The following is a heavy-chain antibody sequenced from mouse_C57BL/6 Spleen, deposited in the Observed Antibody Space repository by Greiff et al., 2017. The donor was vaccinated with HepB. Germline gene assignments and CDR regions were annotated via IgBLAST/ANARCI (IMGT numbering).Heavy chain of an antibody. CDR3: ARHEGGPAYYSNYGYAMDY. Sequence: QVQLQQSGAELVKPGASVKLSCKASGYTFTEYTIHWVKQRSGQGLEWIGWFYPGSGSIKYNEKFKDKATLTADKSSSTVYMELSRLTSEDSAVYFCARHEGGPAYYSNYGYAMDYWGQGTSVTVSS. J-gene: IGHJ4*01. V-gene: IGHV1-62-2*01. CDR1: GYTFTEYT. CDR2: FYPGSGSI. D-gene: IGHD2-5*01.